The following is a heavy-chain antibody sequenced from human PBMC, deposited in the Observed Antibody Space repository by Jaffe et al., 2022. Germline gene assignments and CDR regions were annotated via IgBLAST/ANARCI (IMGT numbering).Heavy chain of an antibody. V-gene: IGHV3-23*01. CDR1: GFSLSSHG. CDR3: AKERNYGDLDY. Sequence: DVQLLESGGGLVQPGRSLRLSCVASGFSLSSHGMSWVRRAPGKGLEWISATSASSPRTYYADSVKGRFIITRDNSKNTVYLQMTNLRADDSAIYYCAKERNYGDLDYWGQGTLVTVSS. D-gene: IGHD4-17*01. CDR2: TSASSPRT. J-gene: IGHJ4*02.